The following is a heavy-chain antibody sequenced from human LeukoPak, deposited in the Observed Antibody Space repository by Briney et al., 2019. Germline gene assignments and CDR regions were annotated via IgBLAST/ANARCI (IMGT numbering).Heavy chain of an antibody. Sequence: PSETLSLTCTVSAESMHSYYWSWIRQPAGKGLEWIGRTYSSGSTNYNPSLKSRVTISVDKSKNQFSLKLTSVTAADTAVYYCARDRWPAARGGDFYHYMDVWGKGTTVTVSS. V-gene: IGHV4-4*07. J-gene: IGHJ6*03. D-gene: IGHD2-2*01. CDR2: TYSSGST. CDR1: AESMHSYY. CDR3: ARDRWPAARGGDFYHYMDV.